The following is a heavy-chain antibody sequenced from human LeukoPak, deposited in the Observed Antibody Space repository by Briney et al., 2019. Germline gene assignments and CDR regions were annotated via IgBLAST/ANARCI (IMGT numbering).Heavy chain of an antibody. V-gene: IGHV1-69*04. CDR2: IIPIFGIA. J-gene: IGHJ6*02. D-gene: IGHD3-3*01. Sequence: GASVKVSCKASGGTFSSYAISWVRQAPGQGLEWMGRIIPIFGIANHAQKFQGRVTITADKSTSTAYMELSSLRSEDTAVYYCARSGIFGVGHYYYGMDVWGQGTTVTVSS. CDR1: GGTFSSYA. CDR3: ARSGIFGVGHYYYGMDV.